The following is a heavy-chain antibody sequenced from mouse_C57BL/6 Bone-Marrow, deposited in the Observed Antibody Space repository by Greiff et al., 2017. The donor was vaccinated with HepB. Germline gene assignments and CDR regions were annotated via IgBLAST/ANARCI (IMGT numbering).Heavy chain of an antibody. J-gene: IGHJ3*01. CDR3: ASLNWDVAY. Sequence: EVQLVESGPVLVKPGASVKMSCKASGYTFTDYYMNWVKQSHGKSLEWIGVINPYNGGTSYNQKFKGKATLTVDKSSSTAYMELNSLTSEDSAVYYCASLNWDVAYWGQGTLVTVSA. CDR2: INPYNGGT. V-gene: IGHV1-19*01. D-gene: IGHD4-1*01. CDR1: GYTFTDYY.